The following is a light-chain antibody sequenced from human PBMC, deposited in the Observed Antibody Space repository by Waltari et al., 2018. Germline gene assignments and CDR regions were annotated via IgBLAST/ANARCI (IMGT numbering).Light chain of an antibody. V-gene: IGLV6-57*03. CDR2: EDN. CDR3: QSYDSHNQM. CDR1: SGNIASSY. J-gene: IGLJ3*02. Sequence: FMLTQPHSVSESPGKTVTISCTRSSGNIASSYVQWYQQRPGSAPTTVIYEDNQRPSGVPDRFSGSIDSSSNSASLTISGLKTEDEADYYCQSYDSHNQMFGGGTKLTVL.